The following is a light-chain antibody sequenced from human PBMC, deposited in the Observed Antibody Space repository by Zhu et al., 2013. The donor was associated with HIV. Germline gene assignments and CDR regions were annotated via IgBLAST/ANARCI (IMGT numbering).Light chain of an antibody. CDR1: QGISSY. CDR2: AAS. Sequence: DIQLTQSPSFLSASVGDRVTITCRASQGISSYLAWYQQKPGKAPKLLIYAASTLQSGVPSRFSGSGSGTDFTLNISSLQPEDFATYYCQQSYSTPIFTFGPRDRRWISN. V-gene: IGKV1-39*01. J-gene: IGKJ3*01. CDR3: QQSYSTPIFT.